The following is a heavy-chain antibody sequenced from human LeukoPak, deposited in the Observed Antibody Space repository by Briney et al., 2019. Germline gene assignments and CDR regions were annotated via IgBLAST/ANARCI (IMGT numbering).Heavy chain of an antibody. Sequence: GGSLRLSCAAPGLTFRNYAMSWVRQAPGKGLEWVSVICANDGNTYYADAVKGRFTISRGNSKDTLYLQMDSLRAEDTAVYYCAKGGGSSCYSPCDYWGQGILVTVSS. D-gene: IGHD2-15*01. CDR1: GLTFRNYA. V-gene: IGHV3-23*01. CDR2: ICANDGNT. J-gene: IGHJ4*02. CDR3: AKGGGSSCYSPCDY.